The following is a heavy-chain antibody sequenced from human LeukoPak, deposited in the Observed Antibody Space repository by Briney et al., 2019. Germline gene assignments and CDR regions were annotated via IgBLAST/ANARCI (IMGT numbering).Heavy chain of an antibody. CDR1: GGSISSGSYD. V-gene: IGHV4-61*09. CDR2: IYTSGST. J-gene: IGHJ4*02. Sequence: SETLSLTCTVSGGSISSGSYDWYWIRQPAGKGLEWIGHIYTSGSTDYNPSLKSRVTMSVDTSKNQFSLKLSSVTAADTAVYYCVRSDDFWSGYYGYWGQGTLVTVSS. D-gene: IGHD3-3*01. CDR3: VRSDDFWSGYYGY.